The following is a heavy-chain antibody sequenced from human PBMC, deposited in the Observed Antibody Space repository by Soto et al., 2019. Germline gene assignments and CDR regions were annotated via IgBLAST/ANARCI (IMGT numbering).Heavy chain of an antibody. Sequence: EVQLVESGGGLVQPGGSLRLSCAASGFMFSAYWMSWVRQAPGTGPEWVANIHGDGGKIYYVDSVKGRFTISRDNAKRSLYLQMNSLRAEDTAVYYCARDFYGGYTYGPGDYWGQGALVGVSS. V-gene: IGHV3-7*01. J-gene: IGHJ4*02. D-gene: IGHD5-18*01. CDR1: GFMFSAYW. CDR2: IHGDGGKI. CDR3: ARDFYGGYTYGPGDY.